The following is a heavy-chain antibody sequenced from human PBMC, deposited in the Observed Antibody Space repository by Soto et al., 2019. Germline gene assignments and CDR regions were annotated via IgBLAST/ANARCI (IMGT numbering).Heavy chain of an antibody. J-gene: IGHJ4*02. CDR2: INPDSGAT. Sequence: AAVKVSCKASGYSFTGYYIHWVRQAPGQGLEWMGWINPDSGATNYAQNFQGRGTLTSDTSISTAYMDLPSLPSDDTAVYYCARGDYGTGGYPFPYFDYWGQGTLVTVSS. D-gene: IGHD2-8*02. CDR1: GYSFTGYY. V-gene: IGHV1-2*02. CDR3: ARGDYGTGGYPFPYFDY.